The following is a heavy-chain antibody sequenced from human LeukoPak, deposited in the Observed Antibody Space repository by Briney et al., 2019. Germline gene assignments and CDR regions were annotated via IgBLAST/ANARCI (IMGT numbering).Heavy chain of an antibody. Sequence: SETLSLTCTVSGGSISTYFWSWIRQPPGRGLEWIWHTYYSGRTNYNPPLKSRVTISVDTSKNQFSLKLSSVTAADTAVYYCARDTYYYDSGGYDDAFDIWGPGTTVTVSS. CDR2: TYYSGRT. CDR3: ARDTYYYDSGGYDDAFDI. CDR1: GGSISTYF. J-gene: IGHJ3*02. D-gene: IGHD3-22*01. V-gene: IGHV4-59*12.